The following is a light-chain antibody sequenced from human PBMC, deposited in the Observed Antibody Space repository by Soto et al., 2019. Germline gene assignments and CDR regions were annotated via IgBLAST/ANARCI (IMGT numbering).Light chain of an antibody. CDR1: QGISDY. CDR2: AAS. CDR3: QKYNCAPPT. J-gene: IGKJ1*01. Sequence: DIQMTQSPSSLSASVGDRVTITCRASQGISDYLAWYQQKPGKVPKLLIYAASTLQSGVPSRFSGSGSGTDFTLTISSLEPENVATYYCQKYNCAPPTFGQGTKVDIK. V-gene: IGKV1-27*01.